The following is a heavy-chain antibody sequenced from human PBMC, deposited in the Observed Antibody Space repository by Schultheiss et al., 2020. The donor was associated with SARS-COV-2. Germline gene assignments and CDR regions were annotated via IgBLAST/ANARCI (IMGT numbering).Heavy chain of an antibody. Sequence: GESLKISCAASGFTFSSYAMHWVRQAPGKGLEWVAVISYDGSNKYYADSVKGRFTISRDNSKNTLYLQMNSLKTEDTAVYYCTTGEPWGQGTLVTVSS. V-gene: IGHV3-30*04. CDR2: ISYDGSNK. CDR3: TTGEP. J-gene: IGHJ5*02. CDR1: GFTFSSYA.